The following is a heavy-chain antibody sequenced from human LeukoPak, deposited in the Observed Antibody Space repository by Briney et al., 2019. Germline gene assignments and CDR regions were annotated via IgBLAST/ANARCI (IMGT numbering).Heavy chain of an antibody. J-gene: IGHJ4*02. V-gene: IGHV4-59*08. CDR2: IYYSGST. Sequence: SETLSLTCTVSGGSISSYYWGWIRQPPGKGLEWIAYIYYSGSTSYNPSLKSRVTISVDTSKNQFSLKLSSVTAADTAVYYCATMVDLKYFDYWGQGTLVSVPS. D-gene: IGHD2-8*01. CDR3: ATMVDLKYFDY. CDR1: GGSISSYY.